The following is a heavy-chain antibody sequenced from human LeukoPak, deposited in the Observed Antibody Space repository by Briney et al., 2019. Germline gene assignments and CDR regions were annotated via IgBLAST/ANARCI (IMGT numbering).Heavy chain of an antibody. CDR1: GFTFSSYS. CDR2: VTTSSNYI. Sequence: GGSLRLSCATSGFTFSSYSINWVRQAPGRGLEWVSSVTTSSNYIYYADSVKGRFTRSRDNAKNSLYLKMNSLRAEDTAVYYCARVHSSGQLETFDYWGQGPLVTVSS. CDR3: ARVHSSGQLETFDY. D-gene: IGHD6-19*01. V-gene: IGHV3-21*01. J-gene: IGHJ4*02.